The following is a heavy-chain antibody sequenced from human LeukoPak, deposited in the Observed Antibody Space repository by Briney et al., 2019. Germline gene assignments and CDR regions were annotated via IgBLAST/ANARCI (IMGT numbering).Heavy chain of an antibody. J-gene: IGHJ4*02. Sequence: GGSLRLSCAASGFTFSSYIMNWVRQAPGKGLEWVSSISTSSTNIYYADSVKGRFTVSRDNAKNSLYLQMNSLRAEDTAVYYCARGNDILTGWGQGTLVTVSS. V-gene: IGHV3-21*01. CDR3: ARGNDILTG. D-gene: IGHD3-9*01. CDR2: ISTSSTNI. CDR1: GFTFSSYI.